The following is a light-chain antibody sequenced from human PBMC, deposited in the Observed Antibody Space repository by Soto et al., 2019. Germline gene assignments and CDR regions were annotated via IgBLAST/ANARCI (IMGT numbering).Light chain of an antibody. CDR3: SSYAGSNNYVL. V-gene: IGLV2-8*01. CDR2: EVS. CDR1: SSDVGGYNY. J-gene: IGLJ2*01. Sequence: QSALTQPPSASGSPRQSVTISCTGTSSDVGGYNYVSWYQQHPGKAPKLMIYEVSKRPSGVPDRFSGSKSGNTASLTVSGLQAEDEADYYCSSYAGSNNYVLFGGGTQLTVL.